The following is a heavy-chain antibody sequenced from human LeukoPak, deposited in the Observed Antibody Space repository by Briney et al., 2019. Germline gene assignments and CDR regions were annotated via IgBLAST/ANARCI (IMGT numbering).Heavy chain of an antibody. CDR2: IYYSGST. CDR3: ANTVVVPDYYYMDV. D-gene: IGHD2-2*01. Sequence: SETLSLTCTVSGGSISSYYWSWIRQPPGKGLEWIGYIYYSGSTNYNPSLKSRVTISVDTSKSQFSLKLSSVTAADTAVYYCANTVVVPDYYYMDVWGKGTTVTVSS. V-gene: IGHV4-59*01. CDR1: GGSISSYY. J-gene: IGHJ6*03.